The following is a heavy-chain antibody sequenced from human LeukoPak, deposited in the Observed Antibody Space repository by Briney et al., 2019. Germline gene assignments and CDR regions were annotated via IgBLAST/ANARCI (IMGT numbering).Heavy chain of an antibody. D-gene: IGHD2-15*01. CDR2: ISSSSSYI. Sequence: PGGSLRLSCAASGFTFSSYSMNWVRQAPGKGLEWVSSISSSSSYIYYADSVKGRFTISRDNAKNSLYLQINSLRAEDTAIYYCARSIVVVGLHIDFWGQGTLVTVSS. CDR1: GFTFSSYS. CDR3: ARSIVVVGLHIDF. J-gene: IGHJ4*02. V-gene: IGHV3-21*01.